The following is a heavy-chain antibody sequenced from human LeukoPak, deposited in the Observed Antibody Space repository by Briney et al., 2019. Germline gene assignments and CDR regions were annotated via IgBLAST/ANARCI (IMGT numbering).Heavy chain of an antibody. V-gene: IGHV3-53*01. CDR2: IYSGGST. J-gene: IGHJ6*04. Sequence: RSGGSLRLSCAASGFTVSSNYMSWVRQAPGKGLEWVSAIYSGGSTYYADSVKGRFTISRDNSKNTLYLQMNSLRAEDTAVYYCARAGDRLVLLYGMDVWGKGTTVTVSS. CDR3: ARAGDRLVLLYGMDV. CDR1: GFTVSSNY. D-gene: IGHD6-6*01.